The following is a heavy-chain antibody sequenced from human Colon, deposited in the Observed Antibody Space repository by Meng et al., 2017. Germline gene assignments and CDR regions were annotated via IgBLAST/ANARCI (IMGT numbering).Heavy chain of an antibody. Sequence: QAQLRASGPGLVKPSETLSLTCAVFGGSISRSDWWSWVRQPPGKGLEWIGETSHSGSTNYSPSLKSRVTISLDKSKNQLSLKLNSVTAADTAVYYCASSDYYRSDYWGQGTLVTVSS. CDR1: GGSISRSDW. V-gene: IGHV4-4*02. D-gene: IGHD3-22*01. CDR3: ASSDYYRSDY. CDR2: TSHSGST. J-gene: IGHJ4*02.